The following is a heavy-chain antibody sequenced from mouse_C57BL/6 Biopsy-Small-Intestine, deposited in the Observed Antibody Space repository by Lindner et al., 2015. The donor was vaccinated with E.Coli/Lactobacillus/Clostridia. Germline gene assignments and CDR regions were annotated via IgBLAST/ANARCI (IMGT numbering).Heavy chain of an antibody. CDR3: ARQEIYDGYWKEIFAY. CDR1: GYSFTGYN. V-gene: IGHV1-39*01. J-gene: IGHJ3*01. CDR2: INPYYGST. D-gene: IGHD2-3*01. Sequence: VQLQESGAELVKPGASVKISCKASGYSFTGYNMNWVKQSHGKSLEWIGNINPYYGSTSYNQKFKGKATLTVDKSSSTAYMQLNSLTSEDSAVYYCARQEIYDGYWKEIFAYWGQGTLVTVSA.